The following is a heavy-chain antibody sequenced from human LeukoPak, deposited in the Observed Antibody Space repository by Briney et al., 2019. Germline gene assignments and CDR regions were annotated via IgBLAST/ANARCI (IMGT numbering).Heavy chain of an antibody. J-gene: IGHJ6*04. Sequence: PGGSLRLSCAASGFTFSSYEMNWVRQAPGKGLEWVSYICSSGSIIYYADSVRGRVTISRDNAKNSLYLQMNTMRAEKTAVYYCAELVITMIGGVWGKGTTVTVSS. CDR1: GFTFSSYE. CDR3: AELVITMIGGV. D-gene: IGHD3-10*02. CDR2: ICSSGSII. V-gene: IGHV3-48*03.